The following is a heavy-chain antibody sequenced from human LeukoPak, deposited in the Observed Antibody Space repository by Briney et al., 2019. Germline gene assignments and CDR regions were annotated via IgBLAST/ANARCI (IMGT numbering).Heavy chain of an antibody. CDR3: ARAQWLDAFDI. CDR2: ISYDGSNK. J-gene: IGHJ3*02. CDR1: GFTFSSYA. D-gene: IGHD5-24*01. V-gene: IGHV3-30-3*01. Sequence: GGSLRLSCAASGFTFSSYAMHWVRRAPGKGLEWVAVISYDGSNKYYADSVKGRFTISRDNSKNTLYLQMNSLRAEDTAVYYCARAQWLDAFDIWGQGTMVTVSS.